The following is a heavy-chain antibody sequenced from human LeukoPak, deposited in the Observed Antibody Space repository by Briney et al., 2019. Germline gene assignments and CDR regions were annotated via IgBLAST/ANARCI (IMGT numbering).Heavy chain of an antibody. CDR3: ARAVGYYYYYMYV. CDR2: VIPVFGTS. J-gene: IGHJ6*03. Sequence: AAVKVSCKASVGTSSSYAIRWGRQAPGQGLEWMGGVIPVFGTSNYAQKVQGRVTITADESTRTAHMELSSLRSEDTAVYYCARAVGYYYYYMYVWGKGATVTVSS. CDR1: VGTSSSYA. V-gene: IGHV1-69*13.